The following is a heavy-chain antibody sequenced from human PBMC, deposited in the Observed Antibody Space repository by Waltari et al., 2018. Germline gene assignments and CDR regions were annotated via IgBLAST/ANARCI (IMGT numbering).Heavy chain of an antibody. CDR1: GYTFTSYD. CDR3: AAGPHYGDYEETSEYFDY. V-gene: IGHV1-8*01. J-gene: IGHJ4*02. D-gene: IGHD4-17*01. Sequence: QVQLVQSGAEVKKPGASVKVSCKASGYTFTSYDINWVRQATGQGLEWMGWMNPNSGNTGYAQKFQGRVTMTRNTSISTAYMELSSLRSEDTAVYYCAAGPHYGDYEETSEYFDYWGQGTLVTVSS. CDR2: MNPNSGNT.